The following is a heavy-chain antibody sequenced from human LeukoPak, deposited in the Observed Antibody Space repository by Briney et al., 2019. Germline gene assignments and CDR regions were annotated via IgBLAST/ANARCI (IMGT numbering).Heavy chain of an antibody. Sequence: SETLSLTCTVSGGSISSSRYYWGWIRQPPGKGLEWVATVYYTGSMYYNPSLKGRVTVSVDTSKNQFSLKLSSVTAADTAVYYCARLPGSGYFDYWGQGILVTVSS. J-gene: IGHJ4*02. V-gene: IGHV4-39*01. CDR2: VYYTGSM. D-gene: IGHD3-22*01. CDR1: GGSISSSRYY. CDR3: ARLPGSGYFDY.